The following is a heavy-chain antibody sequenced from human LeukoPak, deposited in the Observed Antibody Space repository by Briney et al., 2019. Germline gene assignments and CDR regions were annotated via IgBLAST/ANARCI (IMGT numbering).Heavy chain of an antibody. V-gene: IGHV4-39*07. CDR1: GGPIISTTYY. J-gene: IGHJ6*03. Sequence: SETLSLTCTVSGGPIISTTYYWGWIRQPPGEGLEWIGSIDYSGSTYYNPSLESRVTISVDTSKNQFSLNLSSVTAADTAVYSCARASGSSWYERRLHAYYYYMDVWGKGTTVTVSS. D-gene: IGHD6-13*01. CDR2: IDYSGST. CDR3: ARASGSSWYERRLHAYYYYMDV.